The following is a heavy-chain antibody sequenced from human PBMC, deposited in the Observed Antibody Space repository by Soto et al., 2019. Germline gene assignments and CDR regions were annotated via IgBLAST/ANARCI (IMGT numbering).Heavy chain of an antibody. CDR2: ISYDGSNK. CDR3: ARGFKFAVYYYDSSGYSYP. V-gene: IGHV3-30-3*01. CDR1: GFTFSSYA. D-gene: IGHD3-22*01. Sequence: PGGSLRLSCAASGFTFSSYAMHWVRQAPGKGLEWVAVISYDGSNKYYADSVKGRFTISRDNSKNTLYLQMNSLRAEDTAAYYCARGFKFAVYYYDSSGYSYPWGQGTLVTVSS. J-gene: IGHJ5*02.